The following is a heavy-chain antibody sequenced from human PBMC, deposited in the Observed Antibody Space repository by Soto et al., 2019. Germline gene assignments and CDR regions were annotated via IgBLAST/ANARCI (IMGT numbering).Heavy chain of an antibody. V-gene: IGHV1-2*02. CDR3: ARGVGVGVAGSAAFDM. Sequence: QLHLVQSGAVVKKPGASVTVSCSASGYPVTAYYMHWVRQAPGRGLEWMGGINPATGAAKYTQTFQGRVTMTRDTSTSTVFMELGGLTSEDTAVFYCARGVGVGVAGSAAFDMWGQGTLVTVSS. CDR2: INPATGAA. D-gene: IGHD3-3*01. CDR1: GYPVTAYY. J-gene: IGHJ3*02.